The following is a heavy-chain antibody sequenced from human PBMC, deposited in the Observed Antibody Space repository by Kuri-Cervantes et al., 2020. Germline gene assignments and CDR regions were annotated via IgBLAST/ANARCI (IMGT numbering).Heavy chain of an antibody. J-gene: IGHJ4*02. Sequence: SETLSLTCTVSGGSNSDSNYNWAWICQPPGKGLEWIGSIYYSGSTYYNPSLRSRVTISVDTSKNQFSLKLSSVTAADTAVYYCASGYYDILTGHSDYWGQGTLVTVSS. D-gene: IGHD3-9*01. CDR3: ASGYYDILTGHSDY. CDR1: GGSNSDSNYN. CDR2: IYYSGST. V-gene: IGHV4-39*07.